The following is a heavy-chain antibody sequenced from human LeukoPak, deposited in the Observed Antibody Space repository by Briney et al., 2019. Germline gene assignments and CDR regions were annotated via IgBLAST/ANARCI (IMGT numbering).Heavy chain of an antibody. Sequence: ASVKASCKASGYAFTGYYMHWVRQAPGQGLEWMGWINPNSGGTNYAQKFQGRVTMTRDTSISTAYMELSRLRSDDTAVYYCARRGIAVAGLDYWGQGTLVTVSS. CDR2: INPNSGGT. J-gene: IGHJ4*02. D-gene: IGHD6-19*01. CDR1: GYAFTGYY. CDR3: ARRGIAVAGLDY. V-gene: IGHV1-2*02.